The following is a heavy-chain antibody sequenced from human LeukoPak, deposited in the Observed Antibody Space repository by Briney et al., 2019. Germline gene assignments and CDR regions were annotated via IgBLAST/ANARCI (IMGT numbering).Heavy chain of an antibody. Sequence: GGSLRLSCAASGFNFTSYGIHWVRQAPGKGLEWVAVISYNGISKYYADSVKGRFTISRDNSKNTLYLQMNSLRAEDTAVYYCARRAGAYSHPYDYWGQGTLVTVSS. CDR3: ARRAGAYSHPYDY. CDR2: ISYNGISK. CDR1: GFNFTSYG. D-gene: IGHD4/OR15-4a*01. J-gene: IGHJ4*02. V-gene: IGHV3-30*03.